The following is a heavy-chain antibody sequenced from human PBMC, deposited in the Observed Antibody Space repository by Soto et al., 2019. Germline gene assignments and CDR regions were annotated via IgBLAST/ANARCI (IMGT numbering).Heavy chain of an antibody. Sequence: SETLSLTCTVSGGTVSSGSYYWRWIRLPPGKVLEWIGYIYYSESTNYNPSLKSRVTISVDTSKNQFCLKLSSVTAADTAVYYCARDWRGGYSYEYYYGMDVWGQGTTVTVSS. J-gene: IGHJ6*02. V-gene: IGHV4-61*01. CDR2: IYYSEST. CDR3: ARDWRGGYSYEYYYGMDV. D-gene: IGHD5-18*01. CDR1: GGTVSSGSYY.